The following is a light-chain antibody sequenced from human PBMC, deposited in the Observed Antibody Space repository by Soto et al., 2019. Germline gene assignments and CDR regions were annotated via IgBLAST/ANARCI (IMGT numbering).Light chain of an antibody. CDR1: QSVSSY. J-gene: IGKJ4*01. V-gene: IGKV3-11*01. CDR2: DTS. Sequence: EIVFTQSPSTLSLSPGDRATLSCRASQSVSSYLAWYQQKPGQAPRLLIYDTSNRATGIPARFSGSGSGTDFTLTISSLEAEDFAVYFCQQRTNLWLTFGGGTKVDIK. CDR3: QQRTNLWLT.